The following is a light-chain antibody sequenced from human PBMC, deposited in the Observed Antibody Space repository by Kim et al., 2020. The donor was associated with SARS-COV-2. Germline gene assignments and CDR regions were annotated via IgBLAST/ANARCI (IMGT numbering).Light chain of an antibody. CDR1: QRISNF. CDR2: AAS. CDR3: QQYYYSPLT. Sequence: ASVGDRVTITCRASQRISNFLSWYQQKSGRAPKLLIYAASSLQSGVPSRFSGSGSGTDFTLTINSLQPEDFATYYCQQYYYSPLTFGGGTKVDIK. J-gene: IGKJ4*01. V-gene: IGKV1-39*01.